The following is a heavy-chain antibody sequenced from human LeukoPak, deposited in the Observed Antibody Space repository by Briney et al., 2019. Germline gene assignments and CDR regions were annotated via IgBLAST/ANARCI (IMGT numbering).Heavy chain of an antibody. V-gene: IGHV1-18*01. CDR1: GYTFTSYG. CDR3: ARGRAAAGTLLYFDY. CDR2: ISAYNGNT. Sequence: ASVKVSCKASGYTFTSYGISWVRQAPGQGLEWMGWISAYNGNTNYAQKLQGRVTMTTDTSTSTAYMELRSLRSDDTAVYYCARGRAAAGTLLYFDYWGQGTLVTVSS. D-gene: IGHD6-13*01. J-gene: IGHJ4*02.